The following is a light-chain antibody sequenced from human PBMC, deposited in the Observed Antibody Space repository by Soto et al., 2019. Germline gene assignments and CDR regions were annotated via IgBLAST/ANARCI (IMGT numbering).Light chain of an antibody. CDR1: SSNIGTNY. J-gene: IGLJ1*01. Sequence: QSVLTQPPSASGTPGQRVTVSCSGGSSNIGTNYVYWYQQLPGTAPKLLIYRNNLRPSGVPDRFSASKSGTSASLAISGLRSEDEADYFCAGWDDSLHGLLFGAGTKLTVL. CDR3: AGWDDSLHGLL. CDR2: RNN. V-gene: IGLV1-47*01.